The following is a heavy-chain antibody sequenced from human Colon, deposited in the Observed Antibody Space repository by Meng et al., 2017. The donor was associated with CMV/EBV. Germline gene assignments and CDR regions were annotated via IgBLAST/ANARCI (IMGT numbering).Heavy chain of an antibody. J-gene: IGHJ4*02. CDR3: ARDRDFWRGQHGEFEH. V-gene: IGHV3-20*03. D-gene: IGHD3-3*01. CDR2: IGWNGNTK. Sequence: SGFTFGDYGMSWVRQVPGKGLEWVSGIGWNGNTKGYADSVRGRFIISRDDAQNSLYLNMSSLTVDDTALYYCARDRDFWRGQHGEFEHWGQGTLVTVSS. CDR1: GFTFGDYG.